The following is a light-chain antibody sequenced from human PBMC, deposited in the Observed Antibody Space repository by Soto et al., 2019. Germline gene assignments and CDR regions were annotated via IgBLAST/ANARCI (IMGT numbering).Light chain of an antibody. V-gene: IGLV2-14*03. Sequence: QSVLTQPASVSGSPGQSITISCSGTSSDIGSYNHVAWYQQFPGKSPKLMIYAVSDRPPGVSDRFSSSKSGITAPLTISGLQTEDEADYYCISYTDRQSYLFGTGTKVTVL. CDR2: AVS. J-gene: IGLJ1*01. CDR3: ISYTDRQSYL. CDR1: SSDIGSYNH.